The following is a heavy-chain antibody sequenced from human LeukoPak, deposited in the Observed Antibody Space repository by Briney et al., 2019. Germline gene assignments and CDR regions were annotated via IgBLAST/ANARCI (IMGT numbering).Heavy chain of an antibody. D-gene: IGHD3-10*01. CDR2: IYYSGST. CDR3: ARDVWFGEHYGMDV. CDR1: GGSISSGDYY. Sequence: PSETLSLTCTVSGGSISSGDYYWSWIRQPPGKGLEWIGYIYYSGSTYYNPSLKSRVTISVDTSKNQFSLKLSSVTAADTAVYYCARDVWFGEHYGMDVWGQGTTVTVSS. V-gene: IGHV4-30-4*01. J-gene: IGHJ6*02.